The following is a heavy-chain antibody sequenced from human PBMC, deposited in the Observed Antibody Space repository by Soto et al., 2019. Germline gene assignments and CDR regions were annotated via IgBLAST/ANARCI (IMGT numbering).Heavy chain of an antibody. Sequence: GGSLRLSCAASGFTVKNYAMTWVRQAPGKGLEWVSGIVANGGSTDYADSVKGRFTISRDNSKNMLYLQMKSLRVDDTAVYYCAKDQSYYYDSSGSRAEYWGQGTLVTVSS. CDR3: AKDQSYYYDSSGSRAEY. D-gene: IGHD3-22*01. V-gene: IGHV3-23*01. CDR1: GFTVKNYA. J-gene: IGHJ4*02. CDR2: IVANGGST.